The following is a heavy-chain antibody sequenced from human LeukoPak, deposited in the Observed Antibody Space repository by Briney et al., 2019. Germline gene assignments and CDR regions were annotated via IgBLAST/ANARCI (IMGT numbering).Heavy chain of an antibody. Sequence: SVKVSCKASGGTFSSYAISWVRQAPGQGLEWMGGIIPIFGTANYAQKFQGRVTITADESTSTAYMELSSLRSEDTAVYYCETYYYDSSGYYYPRDYWGHGTLVTVSS. CDR2: IIPIFGTA. J-gene: IGHJ4*01. D-gene: IGHD3-22*01. CDR1: GGTFSSYA. CDR3: ETYYYDSSGYYYPRDY. V-gene: IGHV1-69*13.